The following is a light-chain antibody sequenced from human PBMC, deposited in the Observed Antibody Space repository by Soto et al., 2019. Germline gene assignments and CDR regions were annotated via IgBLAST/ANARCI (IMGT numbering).Light chain of an antibody. CDR1: QNIRTY. Sequence: DIQMTQSPSSLSASVGDRVSISCRASQNIRTYVNCYQHKAGQAPELLVYGASTLQRGVPSRFSGSGSGTEFTLTITRLKTEVLATYYCQESYTTVSYTFGQGT. CDR2: GAS. V-gene: IGKV1-39*01. CDR3: QESYTTVSYT. J-gene: IGKJ2*01.